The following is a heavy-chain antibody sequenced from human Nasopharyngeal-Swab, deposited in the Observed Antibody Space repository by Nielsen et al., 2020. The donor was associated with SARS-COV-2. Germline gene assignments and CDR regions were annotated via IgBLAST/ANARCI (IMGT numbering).Heavy chain of an antibody. CDR2: INSDGSRT. V-gene: IGHV3-74*01. CDR3: ARGSSGWPGN. J-gene: IGHJ4*02. CDR1: GFTFSDYW. Sequence: GGSLRLSCAASGFTFSDYWIHWVRQVPGRGLVWVSHINSDGSRTSHGDSVKGRFTISRDNTKKTVSLEMNSLRADDTGVYYCARGSSGWPGNWGQGTLVTVSS. D-gene: IGHD6-19*01.